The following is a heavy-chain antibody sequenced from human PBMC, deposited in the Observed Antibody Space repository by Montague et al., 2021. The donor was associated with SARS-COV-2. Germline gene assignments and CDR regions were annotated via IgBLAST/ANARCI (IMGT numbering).Heavy chain of an antibody. CDR3: ARLLLELPGDY. D-gene: IGHD1-7*01. CDR1: GDSISGSNYH. Sequence: SETLSLACTVSGDSISGSNYHWAWIRQPSGKGLEWIGSIYYSGSTYDNPSLKSRVSISVDTSKNQFSLKLNSVTAADTAVYYCARLLLELPGDYWGQGTLVTVSS. J-gene: IGHJ4*02. V-gene: IGHV4-39*01. CDR2: IYYSGST.